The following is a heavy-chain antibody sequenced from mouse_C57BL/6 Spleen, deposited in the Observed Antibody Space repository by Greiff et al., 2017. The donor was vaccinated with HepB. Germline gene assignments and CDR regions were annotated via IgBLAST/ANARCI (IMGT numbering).Heavy chain of an antibody. CDR2: IWSGGST. V-gene: IGHV2-2*01. J-gene: IGHJ3*01. Sequence: VQLVESGPGLVQPSQSLSITCTVSGFSLTSYGVHWVRQSPGKGLEWLGVIWSGGSTDYNAAFISRLSISKDNSKSQVFFKMNSLQADDTAIYYCAREGDYDTSAWFAYWGQGTLVTVSA. D-gene: IGHD2-4*01. CDR1: GFSLTSYG. CDR3: AREGDYDTSAWFAY.